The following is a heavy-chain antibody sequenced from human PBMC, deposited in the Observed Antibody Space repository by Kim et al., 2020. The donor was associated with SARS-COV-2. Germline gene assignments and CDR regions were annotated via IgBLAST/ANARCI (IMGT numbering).Heavy chain of an antibody. Sequence: GGSLRLSCAASGFTFSSYSMNWVRQAPGKGLEWVSYISSSSSTICYADSVKGRFTISRDNAKNSLYLQMNSLRDEDTAVYYCAKDSSGYYSSYYYYGMDVWGQGTTVTVSS. J-gene: IGHJ6*02. V-gene: IGHV3-48*02. CDR3: AKDSSGYYSSYYYYGMDV. CDR1: GFTFSSYS. D-gene: IGHD3-22*01. CDR2: ISSSSSTI.